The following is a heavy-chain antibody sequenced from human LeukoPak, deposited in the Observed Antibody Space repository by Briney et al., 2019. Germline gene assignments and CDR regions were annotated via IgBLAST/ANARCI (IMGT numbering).Heavy chain of an antibody. CDR2: INPNSGGT. J-gene: IGHJ4*02. CDR1: GYTFTGYY. D-gene: IGHD3-3*01. CDR3: ARDPRTTIFGVVTPFDY. V-gene: IGHV1-2*02. Sequence: ASVKVSCKASGYTFTGYYMHWVRQAPGQGLEWMGWINPNSGGTNYAQKFQGRVTMTRDTSISTAYMELGRLRSDDTAVYYCARDPRTTIFGVVTPFDYWGQGTLVTVSS.